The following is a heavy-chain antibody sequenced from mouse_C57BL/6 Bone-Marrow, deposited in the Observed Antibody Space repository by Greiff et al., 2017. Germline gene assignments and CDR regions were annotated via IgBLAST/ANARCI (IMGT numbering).Heavy chain of an antibody. Sequence: QVQLQQPGAELVKPGASVKLSCKASGYTFTSYWMQWVKQRPGQGLEWIGEIDPSDSYTNYNQKFKGKATLTVDTSSSTAYMQRSSLTSEDSAVYYCGRLYYGNYEFAYWGQGTLVTVSA. V-gene: IGHV1-50*01. D-gene: IGHD2-1*01. CDR3: GRLYYGNYEFAY. CDR2: IDPSDSYT. CDR1: GYTFTSYW. J-gene: IGHJ3*01.